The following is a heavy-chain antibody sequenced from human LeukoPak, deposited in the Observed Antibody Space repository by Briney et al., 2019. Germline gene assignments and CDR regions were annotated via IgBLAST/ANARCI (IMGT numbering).Heavy chain of an antibody. D-gene: IGHD3-22*01. CDR3: ARDYYSYSRGSWAFDI. CDR2: IKQDGSEK. J-gene: IGHJ3*02. CDR1: GFTFTGYS. V-gene: IGHV3-7*03. Sequence: GGSLRLFCAPSGFTFTGYSLNWVRQAPGRGLEWVASIKQDGSEKYYVDSVKGRFTISRDTAKNSLYLQMNSLRAEDTAVYYCARDYYSYSRGSWAFDIWGQGTMVTVSS.